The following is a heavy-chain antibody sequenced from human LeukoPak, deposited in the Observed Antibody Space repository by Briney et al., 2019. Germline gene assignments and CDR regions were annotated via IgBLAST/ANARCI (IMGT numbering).Heavy chain of an antibody. D-gene: IGHD6-19*01. Sequence: GGSLRLSCAASGFTFSSYWMHWVRQAPGKGLVWVSRINSDGSITHYADSVKGRFTISRDNAKNTMYLQMNSLRAEDTAVYYCARVIAVAGPDYFDYWGQGTLVTVSS. CDR2: INSDGSIT. CDR1: GFTFSSYW. CDR3: ARVIAVAGPDYFDY. V-gene: IGHV3-74*01. J-gene: IGHJ4*02.